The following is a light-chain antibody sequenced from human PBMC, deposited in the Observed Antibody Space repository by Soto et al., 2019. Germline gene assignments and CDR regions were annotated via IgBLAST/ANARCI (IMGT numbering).Light chain of an antibody. CDR3: QQYNSWPPT. Sequence: EIVMTQSPAALSVSPGERASLSCRASQSVSSNLAWFQQKPGQAPRLLIYGASTRATGVPAGFSGSASGTEFTLTISSLQSEDSAVYYCQQYNSWPPTFDGGTKVEIK. J-gene: IGKJ4*01. V-gene: IGKV3-15*01. CDR2: GAS. CDR1: QSVSSN.